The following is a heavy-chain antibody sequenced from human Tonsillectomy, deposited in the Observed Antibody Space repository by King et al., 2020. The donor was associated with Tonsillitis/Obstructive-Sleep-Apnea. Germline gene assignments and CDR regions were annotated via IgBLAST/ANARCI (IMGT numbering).Heavy chain of an antibody. D-gene: IGHD2-2*01. CDR2: ISSNGGST. CDR1: GFTFSSYA. J-gene: IGHJ4*02. Sequence: VQLVESGGGLVQPGGSLRLSCPASGFTFSSYAMHWVRQAPGKGLEYVSAISSNGGSTYYADSVKGRFTISRDNSKNTLYLQMSSLRAEDTAVYYCVKDWGPYCSSTSCHDYWGQGTLVTVSS. CDR3: VKDWGPYCSSTSCHDY. V-gene: IGHV3-64D*06.